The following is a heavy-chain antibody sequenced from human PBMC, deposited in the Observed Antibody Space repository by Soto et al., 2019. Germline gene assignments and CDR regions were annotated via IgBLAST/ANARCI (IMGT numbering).Heavy chain of an antibody. Sequence: QVQLQESGPGLVKPSQTLSLTCTVSGGSISSGGYYWSWIRQHPGKGLEWIGYIYYSGSTYYNPSLKRRVTISVDTSKNQFSLKLSSVTAADTAVYYCARRYQISSISWFDPWGPGTLVTVSS. D-gene: IGHD6-6*01. CDR2: IYYSGST. CDR1: GGSISSGGYY. V-gene: IGHV4-31*03. CDR3: ARRYQISSISWFDP. J-gene: IGHJ5*02.